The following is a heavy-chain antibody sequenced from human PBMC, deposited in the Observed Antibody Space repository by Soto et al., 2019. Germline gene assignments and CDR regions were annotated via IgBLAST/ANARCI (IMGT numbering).Heavy chain of an antibody. V-gene: IGHV1-69*02. CDR3: ATSYGSGYRAFDS. Sequence: QVQLVQSGADVQRPGSSVRVSCKASGDTFNFYSINWVRQAPGLGLQWMGRTNPILSMSNYAPRFQGRVTMTADXXTSTAYMALSSLRSEDTAMYYCATSYGSGYRAFDSWGQGALVTVSS. CDR2: TNPILSMS. CDR1: GDTFNFYS. J-gene: IGHJ4*02. D-gene: IGHD3-10*01.